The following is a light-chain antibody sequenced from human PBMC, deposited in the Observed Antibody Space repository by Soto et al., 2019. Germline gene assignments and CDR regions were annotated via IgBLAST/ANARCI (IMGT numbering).Light chain of an antibody. J-gene: IGKJ2*01. CDR2: GAS. CDR3: QQYGSSPMYT. Sequence: ELVLTQSPGTLSLSPGERATLSCRASRSVSSSYLTWYQQKPGQPPRLLIYGASSRATGIPDRFSGSGSGTDFTLTVSRVEPEDLAVYYCQQYGSSPMYTFGRGTKLVIK. CDR1: RSVSSSY. V-gene: IGKV3-20*01.